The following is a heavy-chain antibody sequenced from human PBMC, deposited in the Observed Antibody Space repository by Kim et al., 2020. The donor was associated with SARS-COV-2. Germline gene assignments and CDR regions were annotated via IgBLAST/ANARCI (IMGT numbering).Heavy chain of an antibody. V-gene: IGHV4-39*01. CDR3: ARLHYYDSSGYGRAFDI. CDR1: GGSISSSSYY. J-gene: IGHJ3*02. D-gene: IGHD3-22*01. Sequence: SETLSLTCTVSGGSISSSSYYWGWIRQPPGKGLEWIGSIYYSGSTYYNPSLKSRVTISVDTSKNQFSLKLSSVTAADTAVYYCARLHYYDSSGYGRAFDIWGQGTMVTVSS. CDR2: IYYSGST.